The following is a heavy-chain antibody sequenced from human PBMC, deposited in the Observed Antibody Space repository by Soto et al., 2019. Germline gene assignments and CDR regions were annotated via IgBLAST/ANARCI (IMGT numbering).Heavy chain of an antibody. CDR2: IYSGGST. CDR3: ARDRGSYAFDY. J-gene: IGHJ4*02. CDR1: GFTVSSNY. V-gene: IGHV3-53*01. D-gene: IGHD1-26*01. Sequence: GGSLRLSCAVSGFTVSSNYMSWVRQAPGKGLEWVSVIYSGGSTYYADSVKGRFTIPRDNSKNTLYLQMNSLRAEDTAVYYCARDRGSYAFDYWGQGTLVTVSS.